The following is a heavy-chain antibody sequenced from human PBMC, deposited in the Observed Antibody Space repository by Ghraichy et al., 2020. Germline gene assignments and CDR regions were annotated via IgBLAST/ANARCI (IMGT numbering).Heavy chain of an antibody. J-gene: IGHJ6*02. CDR1: GFTFSRHW. Sequence: GGSLRLSCAGSGFTFSRHWMSWVRQAPGKGLEWVANINQDGSEKYYVDSVKGRFTISRDNAKNSLYLQMNSLRAEDTAVYYCARMGQLWFGESSMDVWGQWTTVTVSS. CDR2: INQDGSEK. V-gene: IGHV3-7*03. D-gene: IGHD3-10*01. CDR3: ARMGQLWFGESSMDV.